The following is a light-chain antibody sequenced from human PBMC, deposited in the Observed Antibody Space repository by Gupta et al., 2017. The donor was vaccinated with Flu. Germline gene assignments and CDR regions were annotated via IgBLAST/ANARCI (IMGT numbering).Light chain of an antibody. J-gene: IGKJ1*01. CDR1: QTINNW. CDR3: QQYSRYPWT. Sequence: DLQMTQSPSTLSASVGDRVSITCRASQTINNWLAWYQQKPGKAPKLLIYEASSLESGVPSRFSGSGSGTEFTLTISSLQPDDFATYYCQQYSRYPWTFGQGTKVESK. CDR2: EAS. V-gene: IGKV1-5*03.